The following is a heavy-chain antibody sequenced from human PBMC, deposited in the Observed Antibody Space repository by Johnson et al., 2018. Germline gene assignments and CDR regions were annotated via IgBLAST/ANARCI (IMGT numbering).Heavy chain of an antibody. J-gene: IGHJ3*02. CDR2: ISSDGSNT. D-gene: IGHD5-12*01. CDR1: GFTFSSYA. Sequence: QVQLVQSGGGVVQPGRSPRLSCAASGFTFSSYAMHWVRQAPGKGLEWVAVISSDGSNTYYEDYVKGRLTISRDNSKNQLFGQMNSLRAEDPALYYCARDLYSMSDHGAFDIWGQGTMVTVSS. CDR3: ARDLYSMSDHGAFDI. V-gene: IGHV3-30-3*01.